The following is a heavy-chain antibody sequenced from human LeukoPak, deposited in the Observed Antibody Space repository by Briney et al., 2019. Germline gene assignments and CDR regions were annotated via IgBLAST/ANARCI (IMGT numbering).Heavy chain of an antibody. CDR3: ARKEVWIAALGDAFDL. Sequence: PSETLSLTCTVSGGSISSGSYYWSWIRQPAGKGLEWIGRIYTSGSTNYNPSLKSRVTISVDTSKNQFSLNLSSVTAADTAVYYCARKEVWIAALGDAFDLWGQGTMVTVSS. CDR2: IYTSGST. J-gene: IGHJ3*01. V-gene: IGHV4-61*02. D-gene: IGHD6-13*01. CDR1: GGSISSGSYY.